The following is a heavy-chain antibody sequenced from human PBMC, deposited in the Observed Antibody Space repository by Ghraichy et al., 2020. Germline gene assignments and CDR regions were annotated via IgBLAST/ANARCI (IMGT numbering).Heavy chain of an antibody. CDR1: GFTFSDYY. D-gene: IGHD4-17*01. CDR3: ARDYLRGGVAIPDFYGDYVSAFDI. V-gene: IGHV3-11*01. Sequence: GGSLRLSCAASGFTFSDYYMSWIRQAPGKGLEWVSYISSSGSTIYYADSVKGRFTISRDNAKNSLYLQMNSLRAEDTAVYYCARDYLRGGVAIPDFYGDYVSAFDIWGQGTMVTVSS. J-gene: IGHJ3*02. CDR2: ISSSGSTI.